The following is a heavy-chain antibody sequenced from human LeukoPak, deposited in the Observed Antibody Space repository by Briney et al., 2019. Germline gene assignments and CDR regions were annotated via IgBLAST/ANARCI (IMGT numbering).Heavy chain of an antibody. V-gene: IGHV5-51*01. CDR3: ARYIAVAGAVSWFDP. D-gene: IGHD6-19*01. CDR1: GYSFTSYW. Sequence: GESLKISCKGSGYSFTSYWIGWVRQMPGKGLEWMGIIYPGDSDTSYSPSFQGQVTISADKSISTAYLQWSSLKASDTAMYYCARYIAVAGAVSWFDPWGQGTLVTVSS. J-gene: IGHJ5*02. CDR2: IYPGDSDT.